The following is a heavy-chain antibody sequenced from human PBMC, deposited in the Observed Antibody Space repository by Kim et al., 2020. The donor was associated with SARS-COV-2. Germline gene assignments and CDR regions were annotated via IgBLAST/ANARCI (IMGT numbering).Heavy chain of an antibody. V-gene: IGHV3-49*04. CDR3: TGEYCSSTSCYRPYYFYYSMDV. D-gene: IGHD2-2*01. CDR2: ISSKAYGGTT. CDR1: GFTFGEYA. J-gene: IGHJ6*03. Sequence: GGSLRLSCTASGFTFGEYAMSWVRQAPGKGLEWVGFISSKAYGGTTEYAASVKVRFTIPRDDSKSIAYLQMNSLKTEDTAVYYCTGEYCSSTSCYRPYYFYYSMDVWGKGTTVTVSS.